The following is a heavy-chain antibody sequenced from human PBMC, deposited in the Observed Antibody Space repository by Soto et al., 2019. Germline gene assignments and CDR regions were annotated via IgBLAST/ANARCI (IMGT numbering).Heavy chain of an antibody. Sequence: ASVKVSCKVSGYTLTELSMHWVRQAPGKGLEWMGGFDPEDGETIYAQKFQGRVTMTEDTSTDTAYMELSSLRSEDTAVCYCASYYCGSGSSDAYFDYWGQGTLVTVSS. CDR1: GYTLTELS. CDR2: FDPEDGET. D-gene: IGHD3-10*01. V-gene: IGHV1-24*01. CDR3: ASYYCGSGSSDAYFDY. J-gene: IGHJ4*02.